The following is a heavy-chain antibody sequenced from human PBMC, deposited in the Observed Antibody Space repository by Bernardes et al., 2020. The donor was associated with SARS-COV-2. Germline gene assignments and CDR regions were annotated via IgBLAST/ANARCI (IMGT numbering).Heavy chain of an antibody. J-gene: IGHJ3*02. CDR2: IYWNNDR. V-gene: IGHV2-5*01. CDR1: GFSLTTNGVG. D-gene: IGHD3-22*01. CDR3: AHPSRFYYDVDDYYSPDAFDI. Sequence: SGPTLVKPTQTLTLTCTFSGFSLTTNGVGVGWIRQPPGKALEWLALIYWNNDRRYSPSLKGRLTITKDTSKNQVVLTMTNMDPVDTATYYCAHPSRFYYDVDDYYSPDAFDIWGQGTMVTVSS.